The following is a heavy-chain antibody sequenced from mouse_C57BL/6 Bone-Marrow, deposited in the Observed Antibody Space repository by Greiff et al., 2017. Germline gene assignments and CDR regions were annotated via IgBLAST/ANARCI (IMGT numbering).Heavy chain of an antibody. J-gene: IGHJ2*01. CDR2: IHPNSGST. CDR1: GYTFTSYW. CDR3: ARRRFFDYFDY. Sequence: QVQLQQPGAELVKPGASVKLSCKASGYTFTSYWMHWVKQRPGQGLEWIGMIHPNSGSTNYNEKFKSKATLTVDKSSSTAYMQLSSLTSEDSAVYYCARRRFFDYFDYWGQGTTLTVSS. V-gene: IGHV1-64*01.